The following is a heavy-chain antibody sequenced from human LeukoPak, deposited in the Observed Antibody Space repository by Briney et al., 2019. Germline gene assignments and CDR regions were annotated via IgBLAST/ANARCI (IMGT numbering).Heavy chain of an antibody. CDR3: AGGVEDYGDFLANFDY. V-gene: IGHV1-69*13. J-gene: IGHJ4*02. Sequence: ASVKVSCKASGGTFSSYAISWVRQAPGQGLEWMGGIIPIFGTANYAQKFQGRVTITADESTSTAYMELSSLRSEDTAVYYCAGGVEDYGDFLANFDYWGQGTLVTVSS. CDR2: IIPIFGTA. CDR1: GGTFSSYA. D-gene: IGHD4-17*01.